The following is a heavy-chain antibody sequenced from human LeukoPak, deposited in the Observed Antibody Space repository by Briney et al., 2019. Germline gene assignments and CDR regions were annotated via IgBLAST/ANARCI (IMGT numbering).Heavy chain of an antibody. CDR2: IYYTGNT. Sequence: PSDTLSLTCTVSGDPISTSKSYWGWIRQPPLKGLEWIGSIYYTGNTYYNASLKSRVTISVDTSKNQFSLKLSSVTAADTAVYYCARGLVVVAATYPMDVWGKGTTVTVSS. D-gene: IGHD2-15*01. V-gene: IGHV4-39*07. J-gene: IGHJ6*03. CDR1: GDPISTSKSY. CDR3: ARGLVVVAATYPMDV.